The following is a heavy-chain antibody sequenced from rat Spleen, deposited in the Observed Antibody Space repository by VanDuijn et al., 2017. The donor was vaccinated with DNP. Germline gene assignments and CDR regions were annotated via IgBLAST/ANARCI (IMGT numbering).Heavy chain of an antibody. V-gene: IGHV5-29*01. CDR1: GFIFSNYW. D-gene: IGHD1-4*01. CDR2: ISYDGSDT. Sequence: EVQLAESGGGLVQPGRSLKLSCVASGFIFSNYWMTWIRQAPKKGLEWVATISYDGSDTYYRDSVKGRFTISRDNAKSTLYLQMDSLRSEDTATYYCASRPPPTRGPFDYWGQGVTVTVSS. J-gene: IGHJ2*01. CDR3: ASRPPPTRGPFDY.